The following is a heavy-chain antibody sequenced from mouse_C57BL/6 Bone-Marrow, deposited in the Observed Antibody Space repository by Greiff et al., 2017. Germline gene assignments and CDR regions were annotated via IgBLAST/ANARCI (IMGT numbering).Heavy chain of an antibody. J-gene: IGHJ3*01. Sequence: QVQLKQSGAELVKPGASVKISCKASGYAFSSYWMNWVKQRPGKGLEWIGQIYPGDGDTNYNGKFKGKATLTADKSSSTAYMQLSSLTSEDSAVYFCARCLYYGYSWFAYWGQGTLVTVSA. CDR3: ARCLYYGYSWFAY. CDR1: GYAFSSYW. CDR2: IYPGDGDT. V-gene: IGHV1-80*01. D-gene: IGHD2-2*01.